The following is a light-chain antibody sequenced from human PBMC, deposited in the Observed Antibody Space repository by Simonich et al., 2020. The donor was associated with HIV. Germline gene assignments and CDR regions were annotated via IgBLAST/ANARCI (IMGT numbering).Light chain of an antibody. V-gene: IGKV3D-20*01. J-gene: IGKJ3*01. Sequence: EIVLTQSPGTLSLSPGERATLSCRASQSVSSNYLAWYQQKPGLAPRLLIYDSSSRATGIPDRFSGSGSGTDFTLTISRLEPEDFAVYYCQQYGSSPLFTFGPGTKVDIK. CDR3: QQYGSSPLFT. CDR1: QSVSSNY. CDR2: DSS.